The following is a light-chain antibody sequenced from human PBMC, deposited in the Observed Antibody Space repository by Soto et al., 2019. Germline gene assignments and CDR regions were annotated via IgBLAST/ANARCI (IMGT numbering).Light chain of an antibody. J-gene: IGLJ2*01. V-gene: IGLV1-40*01. Sequence: QSVLTQLPSVSGAPGQRVTISCTGSSSNIGARYDVHWYQQLPGTAPKLLIYGNSNRPSGVPDRFSGSKSGTSASLAITGLQAEDEADYYCQSYDSSLNAVVFGGGTKLTVL. CDR2: GNS. CDR1: SSNIGARYD. CDR3: QSYDSSLNAVV.